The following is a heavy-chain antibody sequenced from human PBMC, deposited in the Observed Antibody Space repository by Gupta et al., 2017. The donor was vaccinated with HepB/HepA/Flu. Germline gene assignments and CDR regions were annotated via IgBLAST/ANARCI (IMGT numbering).Heavy chain of an antibody. D-gene: IGHD7-27*01. J-gene: IGHJ5*02. V-gene: IGHV5-51*01. CDR3: ARRPGSLNWFDP. CDR2: IYPGDSDT. Sequence: DVHLVQSGVEVKKPGESLKISCKASGYSFTNYWIGWVRQMPGKGLEWMGIIYPGDSDTRYSPSFQGQVTISVDRSISTAYLQWTSLKASDTAIYYCARRPGSLNWFDPWGQGTLVIVSS. CDR1: GYSFTNYW.